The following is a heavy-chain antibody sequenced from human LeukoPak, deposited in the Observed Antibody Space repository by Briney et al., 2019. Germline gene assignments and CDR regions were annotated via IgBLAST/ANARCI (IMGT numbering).Heavy chain of an antibody. CDR2: INPDGSTT. Sequence: GESLRLSCAASGFTFSRYWIHWVRQAPGKGLEWVSRINPDGSTTTYADSVKGRFTISRDNAKNTVYLQMNSLRAEDTAVYYCAKGPRGRQLVLDYWGQGTLVTVSS. CDR1: GFTFSRYW. D-gene: IGHD6-13*01. V-gene: IGHV3-74*01. J-gene: IGHJ4*02. CDR3: AKGPRGRQLVLDY.